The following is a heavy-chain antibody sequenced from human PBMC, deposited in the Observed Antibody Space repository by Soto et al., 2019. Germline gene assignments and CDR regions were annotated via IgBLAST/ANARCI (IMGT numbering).Heavy chain of an antibody. Sequence: GGSLRLSCAASGFTFSNYAIHWVRQGPGKGLEWVAVISYDGSNKYYADSVKGRFTISRDNSKNMVYLQTNSLRVEDTAVYYCARDRTARFGGVSDYWGQGALVTVSS. D-gene: IGHD3-16*01. J-gene: IGHJ4*02. V-gene: IGHV3-30-3*01. CDR1: GFTFSNYA. CDR2: ISYDGSNK. CDR3: ARDRTARFGGVSDY.